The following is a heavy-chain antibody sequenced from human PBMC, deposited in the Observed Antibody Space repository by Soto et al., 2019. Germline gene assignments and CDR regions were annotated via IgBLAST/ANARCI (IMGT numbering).Heavy chain of an antibody. J-gene: IGHJ6*02. CDR3: ARVADTMVRGVYYYGIDV. Sequence: PGGSLRLSCAASGFTFSDYYMSWIRQAPGKGLEWVSYISSSSYTNYADSVKGRFTISRDNAKNSLYLQMNSLRAEDTAVYYCARVADTMVRGVYYYGIDVWGQGTTVTVSS. D-gene: IGHD3-10*01. CDR2: ISSSSYT. CDR1: GFTFSDYY. V-gene: IGHV3-11*06.